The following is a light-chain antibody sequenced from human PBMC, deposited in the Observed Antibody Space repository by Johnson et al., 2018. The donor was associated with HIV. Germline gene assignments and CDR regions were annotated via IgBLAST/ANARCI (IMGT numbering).Light chain of an antibody. CDR1: SSNIGNNY. CDR2: END. Sequence: QSVLTQPPSVSAAPGQKVTISCSGSSSNIGNNYVSWYQQLPETAPKLLIYENDKRPSGIPDRFSGSKSGTSATLGITGLQTGDEADYYCATWDSSLSAGGVFGTGTKVTVL. J-gene: IGLJ1*01. V-gene: IGLV1-51*02. CDR3: ATWDSSLSAGGV.